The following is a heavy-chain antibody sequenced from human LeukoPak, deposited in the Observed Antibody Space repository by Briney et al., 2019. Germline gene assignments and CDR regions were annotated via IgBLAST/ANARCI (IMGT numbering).Heavy chain of an antibody. D-gene: IGHD1-1*01. Sequence: AASVKVSCKASGYTFTGYYMHWVRQAPGQGLEWMGWINPNSGGTNYAQKFQGRVTMTRDTSISTAYMELSRLRSDDTAVYYCARSWKLSPAFDIWGQGTMVTVSS. CDR3: ARSWKLSPAFDI. CDR2: INPNSGGT. CDR1: GYTFTGYY. V-gene: IGHV1-2*02. J-gene: IGHJ3*02.